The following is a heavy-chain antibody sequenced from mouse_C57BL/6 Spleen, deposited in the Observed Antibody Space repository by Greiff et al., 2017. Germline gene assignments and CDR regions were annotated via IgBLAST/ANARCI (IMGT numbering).Heavy chain of an antibody. CDR1: GYTFTDYY. V-gene: IGHV1-76*01. D-gene: IGHD1-3*01. J-gene: IGHJ2*01. CDR2: IYPGSGNT. Sequence: VQLQQSGAELVRPGASVKLSCKASGYTFTDYYINWVKQRPGQGLEWIARIYPGSGNTYYNEKFKGKATLTAEKSSSTAYMQLSSLTSEDSAVYFCARSRDNSGHWGQGTTLTVSA. CDR3: ARSRDNSGH.